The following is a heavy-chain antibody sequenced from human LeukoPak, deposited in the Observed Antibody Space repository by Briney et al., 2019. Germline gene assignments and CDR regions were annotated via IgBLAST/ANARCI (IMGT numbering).Heavy chain of an antibody. CDR3: AKTTTGYSSGRYPGWPVDY. D-gene: IGHD6-19*01. J-gene: IGHJ4*02. V-gene: IGHV3-48*01. CDR2: ISSSSSTI. Sequence: GGSLRLSCAASGFTFSSYSMNWVRQAPGKGLEWVSYISSSSSTIYYADSVKGRFTISRDNSKNTVYLQMNSLSTEDTAVYYCAKTTTGYSSGRYPGWPVDYWGQGTLVTVSS. CDR1: GFTFSSYS.